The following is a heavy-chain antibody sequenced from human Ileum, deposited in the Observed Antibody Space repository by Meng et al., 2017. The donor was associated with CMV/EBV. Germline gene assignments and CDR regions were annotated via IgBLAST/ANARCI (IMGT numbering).Heavy chain of an antibody. CDR3: AREIIMAARAFSY. CDR1: GYTFTDYY. J-gene: IGHJ4*02. V-gene: IGHV1-2*02. D-gene: IGHD5-12*01. CDR2: IKPHSGDT. Sequence: QGQLEQSGTEVKKPGASVKVSCKASGYTFTDYYMNWVRQAPGQGLEWMGWIKPHSGDTKYEKKFQGRVTMTSDTSISTVYMELTRLTPDDTAIYYCAREIIMAARAFSYWGQGTLVTVSS.